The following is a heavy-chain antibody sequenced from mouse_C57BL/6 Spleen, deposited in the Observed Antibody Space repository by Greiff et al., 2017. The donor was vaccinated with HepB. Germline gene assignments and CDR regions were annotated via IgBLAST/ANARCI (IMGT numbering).Heavy chain of an antibody. CDR1: GYTFTSYW. V-gene: IGHV1-50*01. D-gene: IGHD1-1*01. CDR3: ARSLYYGSSPAWFAY. Sequence: QVQLQQSGAELVKPGASVKLSCKASGYTFTSYWMQWVKQRPGQGLEWIGEIDPSDSYTNYNQKFKGKATLTVDTSSSTAYMQLSSLTSEDSAVYYCARSLYYGSSPAWFAYWGQGTLVTVSA. CDR2: IDPSDSYT. J-gene: IGHJ3*01.